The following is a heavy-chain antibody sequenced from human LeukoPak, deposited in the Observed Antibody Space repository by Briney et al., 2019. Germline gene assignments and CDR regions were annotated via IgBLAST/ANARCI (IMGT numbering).Heavy chain of an antibody. CDR1: VYTFTGYY. CDR2: IHPKSGGT. D-gene: IGHD6-13*01. Sequence: ATVKVSCKASVYTFTGYYMHWVRQAPGQGLEWMGCIHPKSGGTNYAQKFQGRVTMTRDTSISTAYMELSRLRSDDTAVYYCARGPSSSSWDDVEYYYYGMDVWGQGTTVTVSS. CDR3: ARGPSSSSWDDVEYYYYGMDV. J-gene: IGHJ6*01. V-gene: IGHV1-2*02.